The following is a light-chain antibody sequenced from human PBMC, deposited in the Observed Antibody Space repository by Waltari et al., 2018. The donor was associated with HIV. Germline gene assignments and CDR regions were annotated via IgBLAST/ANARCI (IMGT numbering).Light chain of an antibody. Sequence: DIQMTQSPSSLSASVGDSVTITCQASQDISNYLNWYQQKPGKAPKLLIYDASNLETGVPSRFSGSGSGTEFTFTISSLQPEDIATYYCQQYDNLPRTFGQGTKLEIK. J-gene: IGKJ2*01. CDR2: DAS. CDR1: QDISNY. CDR3: QQYDNLPRT. V-gene: IGKV1-33*01.